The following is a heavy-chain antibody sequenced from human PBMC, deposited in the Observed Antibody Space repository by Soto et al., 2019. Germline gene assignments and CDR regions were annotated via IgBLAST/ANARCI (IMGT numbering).Heavy chain of an antibody. J-gene: IGHJ5*01. V-gene: IGHV3-23*01. Sequence: PVGSLRLSCAASGFTFDNYAMSWVRQAPGKGLEWVSVINSDGRTFYADSVKGRFSISRDNSKNTLYLQMNSLSVEDTAVYFCASRPRGSVAGTLDSWGQGSLVTVSS. CDR3: ASRPRGSVAGTLDS. CDR1: GFTFDNYA. D-gene: IGHD6-19*01. CDR2: INSDGRT.